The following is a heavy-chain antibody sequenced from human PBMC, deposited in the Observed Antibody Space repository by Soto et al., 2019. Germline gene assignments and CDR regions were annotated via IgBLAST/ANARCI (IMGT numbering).Heavy chain of an antibody. CDR2: IIPLFGTA. D-gene: IGHD3-10*01. CDR1: GVTFTGRT. V-gene: IGHV1-69*01. Sequence: QVQLVQSGADVKKPGSSVKVSCRAPGVTFTGRTPGWGGQPPGQGFGWVGGIIPLFGTASYAQKFQGRVTITADESTSTVYMELSSLRSDDTAVYFCATELGENPASPFDAWGQGTLVTVSS. J-gene: IGHJ4*02. CDR3: ATELGENPASPFDA.